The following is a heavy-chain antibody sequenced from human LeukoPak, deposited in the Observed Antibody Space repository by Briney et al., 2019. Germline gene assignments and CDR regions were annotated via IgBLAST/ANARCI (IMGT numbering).Heavy chain of an antibody. V-gene: IGHV1-2*06. CDR3: ARDSCSLSSCPFFGY. Sequence: ASVTVSCKVVAYDFTGYYIHWVRQAPGQGPEWMGRLNPNTGHAVYAFKFQGRVTMTRDTSMTTAYMELSSLISDDTAVYYCARDSCSLSSCPFFGYWGQGILVTVSS. CDR1: AYDFTGYY. CDR2: LNPNTGHA. D-gene: IGHD2-2*01. J-gene: IGHJ4*02.